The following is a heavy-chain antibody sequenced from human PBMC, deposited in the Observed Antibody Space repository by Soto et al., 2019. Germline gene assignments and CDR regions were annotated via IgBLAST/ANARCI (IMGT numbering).Heavy chain of an antibody. J-gene: IGHJ6*02. CDR1: GGSISSYY. V-gene: IGHV4-59*06. CDR3: ARASGLAAAPYYSGLGV. D-gene: IGHD1-26*01. CDR2: IYYSVST. Sequence: SETLSLTCTVSGGSISSYYWSWIRQHPEKGLEWIGYIYYSVSTYYNPSLKSRLAISVDTSKNQFSLKLSSVTAADTAVYYCARASGLAAAPYYSGLGVWGQGTRVTVSS.